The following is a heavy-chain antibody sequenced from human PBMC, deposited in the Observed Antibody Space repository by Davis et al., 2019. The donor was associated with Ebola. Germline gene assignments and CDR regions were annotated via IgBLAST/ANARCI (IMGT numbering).Heavy chain of an antibody. D-gene: IGHD1-26*01. CDR3: AKEGGSYFPALDS. V-gene: IGHV3-23*01. CDR2: ISRSGDTT. CDR1: GFTFSNHG. J-gene: IGHJ5*01. Sequence: GESLKISCAGSGFTFSNHGMNWVRQAPGKGLEWVSGISRSGDTTYYTDSVKGRFTISRDNSKNTLFLEMSGLRPDDTAIYFCAKEGGSYFPALDSWGQGVLVTVSS.